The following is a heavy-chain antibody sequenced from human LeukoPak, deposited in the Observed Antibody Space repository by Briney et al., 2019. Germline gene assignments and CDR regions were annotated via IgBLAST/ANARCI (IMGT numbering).Heavy chain of an antibody. V-gene: IGHV3-21*01. CDR2: ISSSSSYI. CDR1: GFTFSSYS. J-gene: IGHJ4*02. Sequence: GGSLRLSCAASGFTFSSYSMNWVRQAPGKGLEWVSSISSSSSYIYYADSVKGRFTISRDNAKNSLYLQMNSLRAEDTAVYYCAREALLVGAYDYWGQGTLVTVSS. CDR3: AREALLVGAYDY. D-gene: IGHD1-26*01.